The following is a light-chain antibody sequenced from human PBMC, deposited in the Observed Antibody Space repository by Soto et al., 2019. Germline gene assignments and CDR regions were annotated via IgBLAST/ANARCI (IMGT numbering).Light chain of an antibody. Sequence: ALAPPAPLSGAPWQAITISCPGTRSGVGGYNYVSWYQQHPGKAPKLMIYDVSNRPSGVSNRFSGSKSGNTASLTISGLQAEDEADYYCSSYTSSSTPYVFGTGTKVTVL. CDR3: SSYTSSSTPYV. CDR2: DVS. CDR1: RSGVGGYNY. J-gene: IGLJ1*01. V-gene: IGLV2-14*01.